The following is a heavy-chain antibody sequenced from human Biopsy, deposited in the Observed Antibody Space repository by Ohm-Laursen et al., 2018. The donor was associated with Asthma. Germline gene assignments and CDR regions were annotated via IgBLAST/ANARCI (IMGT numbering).Heavy chain of an antibody. CDR3: ARDKEYYYDSSGYYHHGGAYDI. J-gene: IGHJ3*02. CDR2: IFDSGST. D-gene: IGHD3-22*01. Sequence: TLSLTCSVSGASVSSASDYWSWIRQPPGKGLEWIGYIFDSGSTNYNPSLLGRVTISVDTSKNQFSLILYSVTPADTAVYYCARDKEYYYDSSGYYHHGGAYDIWGQGTMVNVSS. CDR1: GASVSSASDY. V-gene: IGHV4-61*01.